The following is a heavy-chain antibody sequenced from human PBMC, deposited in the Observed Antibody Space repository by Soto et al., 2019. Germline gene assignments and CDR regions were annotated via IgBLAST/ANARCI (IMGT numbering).Heavy chain of an antibody. V-gene: IGHV4-59*02. Sequence: SETLSPTCTVSGVPVTGHSCSWIRQPPGKGLEWIGYIYYNGNINYNPSLRSRVTISVDTSRSQFSLKLSSVTAADTAVYYCATHRYNVGWEHFDSWGQGSLVTVS. D-gene: IGHD1-26*01. CDR2: IYYNGNI. CDR3: ATHRYNVGWEHFDS. CDR1: GVPVTGHS. J-gene: IGHJ4*02.